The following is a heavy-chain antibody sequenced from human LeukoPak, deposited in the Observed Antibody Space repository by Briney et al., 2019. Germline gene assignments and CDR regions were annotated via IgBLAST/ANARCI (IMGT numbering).Heavy chain of an antibody. V-gene: IGHV1-8*01. Sequence: GASVKVSCKASGYTFTSYDINWVRQATGQGLEWMGWMNPNSGNTGYAQKFQGRVTMTRNTSISTAYMELSSLRSEDTAVYYCARVGPTDCSSTSCSSSFDYWGQGTLVTVSS. CDR3: ARVGPTDCSSTSCSSSFDY. CDR1: GYTFTSYD. J-gene: IGHJ4*02. D-gene: IGHD2-2*01. CDR2: MNPNSGNT.